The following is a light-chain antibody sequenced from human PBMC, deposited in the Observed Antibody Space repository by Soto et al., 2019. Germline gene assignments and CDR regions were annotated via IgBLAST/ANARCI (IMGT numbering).Light chain of an antibody. CDR2: DVS. J-gene: IGLJ1*01. Sequence: QSALTQPPSVSGSPGQSVAISCTGTSSDVGSYNRVSWYQQPPGTAPRLMIYDVSNRPSGVPDRFSGSKSGSTASLTISGLQAEDEADYYCRSCTSSSTYVFGTGTKLTVL. V-gene: IGLV2-18*02. CDR3: RSCTSSSTYV. CDR1: SSDVGSYNR.